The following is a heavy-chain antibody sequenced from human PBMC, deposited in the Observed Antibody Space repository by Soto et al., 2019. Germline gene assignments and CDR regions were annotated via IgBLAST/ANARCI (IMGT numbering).Heavy chain of an antibody. CDR3: ARHLVAATSYDFWSGYYKTDY. Sequence: EVQLVDSGGGLVQPGGSLRLSCAASGFNFSTYWMSWVRQAPGKGLEWVANIKEDGSERYYVGSVKGRFTISRDNVKSSLYLQMNSLRAEDTAVYYCARHLVAATSYDFWSGYYKTDYWGLGTLVTVAS. J-gene: IGHJ4*02. CDR2: IKEDGSER. D-gene: IGHD3-3*01. CDR1: GFNFSTYW. V-gene: IGHV3-7*01.